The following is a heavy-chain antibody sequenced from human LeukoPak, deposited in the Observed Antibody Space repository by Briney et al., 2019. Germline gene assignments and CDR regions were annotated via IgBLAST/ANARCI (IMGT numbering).Heavy chain of an antibody. CDR3: AKAPSAYGYSSFDF. D-gene: IGHD5-18*01. V-gene: IGHV3-23*01. Sequence: GGSLRLSCAAYGFTVSNYAMTWVRQAPGKGLEWVSRISGSVGSTYYADSVKGRFTISRDSSKHTLFVQVDSLRAEHTAIYYCAKAPSAYGYSSFDFWGQGILVTVSS. CDR2: ISGSVGST. J-gene: IGHJ4*02. CDR1: GFTVSNYA.